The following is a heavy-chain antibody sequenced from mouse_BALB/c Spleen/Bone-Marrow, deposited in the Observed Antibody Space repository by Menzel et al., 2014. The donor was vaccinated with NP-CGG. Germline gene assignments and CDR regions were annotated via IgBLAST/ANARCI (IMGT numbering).Heavy chain of an antibody. CDR1: GFDFSRYW. Sequence: EVQLQQSGGGLVQPGGSLKLSCAASGFDFSRYWMSWVRQAPGKGLEWIGEINPDSSTINYTPSLEDKFIISRDNAKNTLYLQMSKVRSEDTALYYCALLGNYGYFDVWGAGTTVTVSS. D-gene: IGHD6-1*01. J-gene: IGHJ1*01. V-gene: IGHV4-1*02. CDR3: ALLGNYGYFDV. CDR2: INPDSSTI.